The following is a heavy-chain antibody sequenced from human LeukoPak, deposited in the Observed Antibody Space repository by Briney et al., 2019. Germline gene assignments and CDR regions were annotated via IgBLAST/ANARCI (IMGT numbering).Heavy chain of an antibody. CDR2: ISSDGSST. V-gene: IGHV3-74*01. J-gene: IGHJ4*02. D-gene: IGHD3-22*01. CDR1: GFTFSTYA. Sequence: GGSLRLSCAASGFTFSTYAMSWVRQAPGKGLVWVSRISSDGSSTDYADSVKGRFTISRDNAKNTLYLQMNSLRAEETAVYYCASRIPYDSSSYWGQGTLVTVSS. CDR3: ASRIPYDSSSY.